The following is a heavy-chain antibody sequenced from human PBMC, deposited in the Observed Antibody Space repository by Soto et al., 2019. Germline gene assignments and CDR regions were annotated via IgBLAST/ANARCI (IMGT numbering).Heavy chain of an antibody. D-gene: IGHD2-2*01. Sequence: PGGSLRLSCAASGFTFSTYGMHWVRQGPGKGLEWVAVILYDGSNKYYADSVKGRFTISRDNSKNTLYLQMNSPRAEDTAVYYCAKPVYCTSTSCYGMDVWGQGTTVTVSS. CDR3: AKPVYCTSTSCYGMDV. J-gene: IGHJ6*02. CDR1: GFTFSTYG. V-gene: IGHV3-30*18. CDR2: ILYDGSNK.